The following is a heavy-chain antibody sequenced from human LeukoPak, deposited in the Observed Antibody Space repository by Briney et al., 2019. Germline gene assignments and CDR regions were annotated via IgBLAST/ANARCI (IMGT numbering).Heavy chain of an antibody. CDR3: GVGVVGATPLY. J-gene: IGHJ4*02. Sequence: SVKVSCKASGVTFSGYAITWVRQAPGQGLEWMGGIIPMFNKANYAQKFQGRVTITADESTSTAYMDLNSLRSDDTAVFYCGVGVVGATPLYWGLGSLVTVSS. D-gene: IGHD1-26*01. CDR2: IIPMFNKA. CDR1: GVTFSGYA. V-gene: IGHV1-69*13.